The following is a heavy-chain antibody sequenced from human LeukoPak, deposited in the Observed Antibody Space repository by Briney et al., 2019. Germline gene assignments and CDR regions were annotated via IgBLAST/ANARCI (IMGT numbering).Heavy chain of an antibody. CDR1: GFIFSNYG. V-gene: IGHV3-33*01. J-gene: IGHJ4*02. CDR2: IWYDGGNK. CDR3: ARDGSWIFDY. D-gene: IGHD5-12*01. Sequence: GRSLRLSCAASGFIFSNYGMHWVRQAPGKGLEWVAVIWYDGGNKYYADSVKGRFTISRDDSKNTVYLQMNSLRAEDTAVYYCARDGSWIFDYWGQGTLVTVSS.